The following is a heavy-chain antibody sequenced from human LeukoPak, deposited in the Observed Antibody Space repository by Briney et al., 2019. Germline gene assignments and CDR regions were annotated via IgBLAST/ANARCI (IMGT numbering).Heavy chain of an antibody. D-gene: IGHD2-21*02. CDR2: INPNSGGT. J-gene: IGHJ4*02. CDR3: ARGPPLRHIVVVTATQIDY. CDR1: GYTFTGYY. V-gene: IGHV1-2*04. Sequence: ASVKVSCKASGYTFTGYYMHWVRQAPGQGLEWMGWINPNSGGTNYAQKFQGWVTMTRDTSISTAYMELSRLRSDDTAVYYCARGPPLRHIVVVTATQIDYWGQGTLVTVSS.